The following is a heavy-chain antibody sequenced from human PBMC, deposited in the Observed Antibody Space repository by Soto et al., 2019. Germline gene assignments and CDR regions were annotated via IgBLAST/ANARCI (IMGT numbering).Heavy chain of an antibody. V-gene: IGHV1-3*01. CDR2: INAGNGNT. J-gene: IGHJ6*02. D-gene: IGHD3-3*01. CDR3: ARTGYYDFWSGYRYGMDV. Sequence: ASVKVSCKASGYTFTSYAMHWVRQAPGQRLEWMGWINAGNGNTKYSQKFQGRVTITRDTSASTAYMELSSLRSEDTAVYYCARTGYYDFWSGYRYGMDVWGQGTTVTVYS. CDR1: GYTFTSYA.